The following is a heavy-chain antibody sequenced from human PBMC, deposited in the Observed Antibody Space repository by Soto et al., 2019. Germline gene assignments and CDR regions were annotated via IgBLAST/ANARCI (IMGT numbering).Heavy chain of an antibody. D-gene: IGHD3-3*01. CDR2: INPSGGST. V-gene: IGHV1-46*01. CDR1: GYTFTSYY. J-gene: IGHJ3*02. Sequence: ASVKVSCKASGYTFTSYYMHWVRQAPGQGLEWMGLINPSGGSTSYAQKFQGRVTMTRDTSTSTVYMELSSLRSEDTAVYYCARDWSYYDFWSGYLGGSGGLDIWGQGTMVTVSS. CDR3: ARDWSYYDFWSGYLGGSGGLDI.